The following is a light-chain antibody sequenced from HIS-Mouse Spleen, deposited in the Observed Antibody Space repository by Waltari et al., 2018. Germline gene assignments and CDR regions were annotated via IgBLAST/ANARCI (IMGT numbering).Light chain of an antibody. CDR2: KES. CDR1: ALPKKY. J-gene: IGLJ2*01. Sequence: SYELTQPPSVSVSPGQTARITCSGDALPKKYAYWYQHRSGQAPLLVTYKESKRPSGIPERFSGSSSGTMATLTISGAQVEDEADYYCYSTDSSGNHRVFGGGTKLTVL. CDR3: YSTDSSGNHRV. V-gene: IGLV3-10*01.